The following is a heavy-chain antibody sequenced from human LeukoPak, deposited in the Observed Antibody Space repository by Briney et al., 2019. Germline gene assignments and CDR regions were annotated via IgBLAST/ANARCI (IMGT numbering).Heavy chain of an antibody. CDR1: GFTFSSYG. CDR2: TSYDGSNK. CDR3: AKDRSIAAAYYFDY. Sequence: LAGRSLRLSCAASGFTFSSYGMHWVRQAPGKGLEWVAVTSYDGSNKYYADSVKGRFTISRDNSKNTLYLQMNSLRAEDTAVYYCAKDRSIAAAYYFDYWGQGTLVTVSS. J-gene: IGHJ4*02. D-gene: IGHD6-25*01. V-gene: IGHV3-30*18.